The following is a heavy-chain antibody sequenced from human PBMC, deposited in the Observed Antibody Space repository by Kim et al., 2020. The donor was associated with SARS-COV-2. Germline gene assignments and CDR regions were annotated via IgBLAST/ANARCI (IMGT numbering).Heavy chain of an antibody. D-gene: IGHD2-2*02. CDR3: VADTPSGGY. V-gene: IGHV3-64D*06. Sequence: GSTYYADSGKGRFTISRDNSKNTLYLQMSSLRAEDTAVYYCVADTPSGGYWGQGTLVTVSS. J-gene: IGHJ4*02. CDR2: GST.